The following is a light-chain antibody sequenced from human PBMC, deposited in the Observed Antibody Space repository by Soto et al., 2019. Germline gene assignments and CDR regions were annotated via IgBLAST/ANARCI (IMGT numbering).Light chain of an antibody. V-gene: IGLV2-14*01. CDR3: SSYTRSSTWV. Sequence: QSALTQPASVSGSPGQSITISCTGTSSDVGGYNYVSWYQQHPGKAPKLMIYDVSNRPSGVSNRFSGSKSGNTASLTISGLQAEDEADYYCSSYTRSSTWVFGGGTKDTVL. CDR2: DVS. CDR1: SSDVGGYNY. J-gene: IGLJ3*02.